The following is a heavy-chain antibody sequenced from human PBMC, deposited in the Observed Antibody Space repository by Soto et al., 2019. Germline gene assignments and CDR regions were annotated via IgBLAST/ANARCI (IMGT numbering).Heavy chain of an antibody. Sequence: SSETLSLTCTVSGGSISSYYWSWIRQPPGKGLEWIGYIYYSGSTNYNPSLKSRVTISVDTSKNQFSLKLSSVTAADTAVYYCARAFGYYGSGSYYNLGDAFDIWGQGTMVNVS. V-gene: IGHV4-59*01. J-gene: IGHJ3*02. CDR2: IYYSGST. D-gene: IGHD3-10*01. CDR1: GGSISSYY. CDR3: ARAFGYYGSGSYYNLGDAFDI.